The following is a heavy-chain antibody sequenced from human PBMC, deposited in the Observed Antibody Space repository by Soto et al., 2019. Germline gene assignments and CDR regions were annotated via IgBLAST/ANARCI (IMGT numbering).Heavy chain of an antibody. V-gene: IGHV3-30-3*01. D-gene: IGHD1-26*01. CDR3: ARDGAGWWELLRLDY. J-gene: IGHJ4*02. CDR2: ISSDGSNK. CDR1: GFTCSSCA. Sequence: GVSLRLSCAASGFTCSSCAIRWVRQAPGKGLEWVAVISSDGSNKYYADSVKGRFTISRDNSKNTLYLQMNSLRAEDPAVYYCARDGAGWWELLRLDYWGQGTLVTV.